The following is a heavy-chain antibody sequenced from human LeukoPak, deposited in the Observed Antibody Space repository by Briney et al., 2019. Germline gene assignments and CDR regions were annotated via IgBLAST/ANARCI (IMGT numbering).Heavy chain of an antibody. D-gene: IGHD6-13*01. Sequence: PSETLSLTCTVSGGSISSYYWSWIRQPPGKGLEWIGYIYYSGSTNYNPSLKSRVTISVDTSKNQFSLKLSSVTAADTAVYYCARQGTDYSSSWYYWGQGILVTVSS. CDR1: GGSISSYY. CDR3: ARQGTDYSSSWYY. V-gene: IGHV4-59*08. CDR2: IYYSGST. J-gene: IGHJ4*02.